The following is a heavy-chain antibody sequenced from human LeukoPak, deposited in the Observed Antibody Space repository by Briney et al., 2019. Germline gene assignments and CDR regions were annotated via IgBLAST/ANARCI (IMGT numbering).Heavy chain of an antibody. CDR3: ARHKRRHYYDSSGYLDY. CDR2: IYYSGST. Sequence: SETLSLTCTVSGGSISSYYWSWLRQPPGKGLEWIGYIYYSGSTNYNPSLKSRVTISVDTSKNQFSLKLSSVTAADTAVYYCARHKRRHYYDSSGYLDYWGQGTLVTVSS. J-gene: IGHJ4*02. V-gene: IGHV4-59*08. CDR1: GGSISSYY. D-gene: IGHD3-22*01.